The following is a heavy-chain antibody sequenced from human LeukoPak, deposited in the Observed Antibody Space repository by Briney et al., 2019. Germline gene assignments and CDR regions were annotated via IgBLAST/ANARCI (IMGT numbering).Heavy chain of an antibody. CDR2: MNPNTGDT. V-gene: IGHV1-8*01. Sequence: ASVRVSCKASGYTFTGYDINWVRQATGQGLEWMGWMNPNTGDTGYAQKFQGRVTMTRNTSIDTAYMELSGLRSEDTAVYHCTRGSLSGSSRDYWGQGTLVTVS. CDR1: GYTFTGYD. D-gene: IGHD1-26*01. J-gene: IGHJ4*02. CDR3: TRGSLSGSSRDY.